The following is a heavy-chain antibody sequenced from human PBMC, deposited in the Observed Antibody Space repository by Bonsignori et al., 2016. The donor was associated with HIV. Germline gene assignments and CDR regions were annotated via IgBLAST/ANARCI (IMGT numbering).Heavy chain of an antibody. CDR2: IGPDGNSP. V-gene: IGHV3-74*01. Sequence: GESLKISCEVSGFTFVPYWIHWVRQDPGRGLAWVARIGPDGNSPDYADSEKGRLIVSRDNAKNTVYLQLNSLRVEDTAVYYCVLDTNYRYYYLDVWGKGTTVTVSS. CDR3: VLDTNYRYYYLDV. D-gene: IGHD3-16*02. CDR1: GFTFVPYW. J-gene: IGHJ6*03.